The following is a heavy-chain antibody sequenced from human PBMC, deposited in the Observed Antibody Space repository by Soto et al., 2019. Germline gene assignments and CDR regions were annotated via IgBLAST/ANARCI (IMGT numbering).Heavy chain of an antibody. CDR3: ARDQRPLGPTYYDFWSGQTYYYGMDV. Sequence: KTSETLSLTCTVSGGSISSGGYYWSWTRQHPGKGLEWIGYIYYSGSTYYNPSLKSRVTISVDTSKNQFSLKLSSVTAADTAVYYCARDQRPLGPTYYDFWSGQTYYYGMDVWGQGTTVTVSS. CDR1: GGSISSGGYY. V-gene: IGHV4-31*03. J-gene: IGHJ6*02. CDR2: IYYSGST. D-gene: IGHD3-3*01.